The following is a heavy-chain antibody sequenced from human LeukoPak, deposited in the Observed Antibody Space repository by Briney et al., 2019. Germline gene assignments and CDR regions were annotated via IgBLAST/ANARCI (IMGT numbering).Heavy chain of an antibody. D-gene: IGHD6-6*01. CDR1: GFTFSSYA. Sequence: SGGSLRLSCAASGFTFSSYAMHWVRQAPGKGLEWVAVISYDGSNKYYADSVKGRFTISRDNSKNTLYLQMNSLRAEDTAVYYCARDVQLALLGYWGQGTLVTVSS. CDR2: ISYDGSNK. CDR3: ARDVQLALLGY. J-gene: IGHJ4*02. V-gene: IGHV3-30*01.